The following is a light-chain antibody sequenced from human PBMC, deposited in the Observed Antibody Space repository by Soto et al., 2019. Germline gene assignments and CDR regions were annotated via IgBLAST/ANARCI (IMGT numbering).Light chain of an antibody. CDR3: QQYNSYPWT. V-gene: IGKV1-5*03. J-gene: IGKJ1*01. CDR2: KAS. CDR1: QSISSW. Sequence: DIQMTQSPSTLSASVGDRGTITCRASQSISSWLAWYQQKPGKAPKLLIYKASSLERGVPSRFSGSGSGTEFTLTISSLQPDDFATYYCQQYNSYPWTFGQGTKVEIK.